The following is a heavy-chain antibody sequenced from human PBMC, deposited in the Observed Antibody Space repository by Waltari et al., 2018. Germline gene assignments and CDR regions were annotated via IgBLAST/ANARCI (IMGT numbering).Heavy chain of an antibody. D-gene: IGHD3-10*01. J-gene: IGHJ4*02. CDR3: ATAGLSYYGSGPAGH. Sequence: RQAPGKGLEWMGGFDPEDGETIYAQKFQGRVTMTEDTSTDTAYMELSSLRSEDTAVYYCATAGLSYYGSGPAGHWGQGTLVTVSS. CDR2: FDPEDGET. V-gene: IGHV1-24*01.